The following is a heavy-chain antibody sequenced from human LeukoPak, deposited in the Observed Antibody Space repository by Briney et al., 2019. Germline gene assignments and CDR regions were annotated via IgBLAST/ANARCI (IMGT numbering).Heavy chain of an antibody. J-gene: IGHJ4*02. V-gene: IGHV4-34*01. CDR1: GGSFSGYY. CDR2: INHSGST. CDR3: ARGWLQSGFDY. Sequence: SETLSLTCAVYGGSFSGYYWSWIRQPPGKGLEWIGEINHSGSTNYNPSLKSRVTISVDTSKNQFSLQLNSVTPEDTAVYYCARGWLQSGFDYWGQGTLVTVSS. D-gene: IGHD5-24*01.